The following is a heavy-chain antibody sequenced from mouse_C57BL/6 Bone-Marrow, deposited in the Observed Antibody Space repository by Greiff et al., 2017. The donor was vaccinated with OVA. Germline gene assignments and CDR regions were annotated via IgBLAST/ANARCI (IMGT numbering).Heavy chain of an antibody. J-gene: IGHJ2*01. V-gene: IGHV5-4*01. Sequence: EVQGVESGGGLVKPGGSLKLSCAASGFTFSSYAMSWVRQTPEKRLEWVATISDGGSYTYYPDNVKGRFTISRDNAKNNLYLQMSHLKSEDTAMYYCAGLRLDYWGQGTTLTVSS. D-gene: IGHD2-4*01. CDR3: AGLRLDY. CDR1: GFTFSSYA. CDR2: ISDGGSYT.